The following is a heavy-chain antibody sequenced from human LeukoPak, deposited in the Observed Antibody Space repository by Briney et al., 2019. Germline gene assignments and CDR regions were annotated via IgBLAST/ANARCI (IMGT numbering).Heavy chain of an antibody. CDR2: INPNSGGT. Sequence: AASVKVSCKASGYTFTGYYMHWVRQAPGQGLEWMGWINPNSGGTNYAQKFQGRVTMTRDTSISTAYMELSRLRSDDTAVYYCARERYNWNDGRGSFDYWGQGTLVTVSS. CDR1: GYTFTGYY. V-gene: IGHV1-2*02. CDR3: ARERYNWNDGRGSFDY. J-gene: IGHJ4*02. D-gene: IGHD1-1*01.